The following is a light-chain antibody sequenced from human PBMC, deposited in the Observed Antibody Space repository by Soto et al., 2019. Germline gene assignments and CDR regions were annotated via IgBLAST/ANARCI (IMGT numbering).Light chain of an antibody. J-gene: IGLJ1*01. CDR2: DVS. V-gene: IGLV2-14*01. Sequence: QSALTQPASVSGSPGQSITISCTGTSSDVGGYNYVSWYQQHPGKAPKLMIYDVSNRPSGVSNRFSGSKSGNTASLTISGLQAEDEADYYSSSYSSSRAYVFGTGTKVTVL. CDR3: SSYSSSRAYV. CDR1: SSDVGGYNY.